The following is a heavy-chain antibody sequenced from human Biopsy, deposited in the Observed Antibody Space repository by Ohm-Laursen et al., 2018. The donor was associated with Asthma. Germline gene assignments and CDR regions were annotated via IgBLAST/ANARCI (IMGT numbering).Heavy chain of an antibody. CDR3: APDFPKDYVRYNFQF. CDR1: GYSLTDLS. J-gene: IGHJ4*02. Sequence: SVKVSCKISGYSLTDLSMHWVRQAPGQGLEWMGGHDHEEGGTVNARRFQGRVTMTEDTSTDTAYMELSSLSSDDTAVYYCAPDFPKDYVRYNFQFWGQGTLVTVSS. CDR2: HDHEEGGT. V-gene: IGHV1-24*01. D-gene: IGHD4-17*01.